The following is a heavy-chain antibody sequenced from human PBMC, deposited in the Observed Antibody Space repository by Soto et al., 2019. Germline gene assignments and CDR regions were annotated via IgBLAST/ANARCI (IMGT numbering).Heavy chain of an antibody. J-gene: IGHJ4*02. D-gene: IGHD3-10*01. V-gene: IGHV1-8*01. Sequence: GASVKFAFKTYGYAFTSYDINWVRQATGQGLEWMGWMNPNSGNTGYAQKFQGRVTMTRNTSISTAYMELSSLRSEDTAVYYCARSLGLRVYGSGTDYWGQGTLVTV. CDR3: ARSLGLRVYGSGTDY. CDR1: GYAFTSYD. CDR2: MNPNSGNT.